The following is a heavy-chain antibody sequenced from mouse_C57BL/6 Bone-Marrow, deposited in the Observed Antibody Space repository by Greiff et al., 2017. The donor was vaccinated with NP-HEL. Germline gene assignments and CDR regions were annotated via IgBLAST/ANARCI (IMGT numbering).Heavy chain of an antibody. V-gene: IGHV1-81*01. J-gene: IGHJ2*01. CDR3: ARFLIYYYGSSFDY. Sequence: QVQLKESGAELARPGASVKLSCKASGYTFTSYGISWVKQSTGKGLEWIGEIYTRSGNTYYNEQFKGKATLSADKSSSTAYMELRRLTSEDSAIYFCARFLIYYYGSSFDYWGQGTTLTVSS. CDR2: IYTRSGNT. CDR1: GYTFTSYG. D-gene: IGHD1-1*01.